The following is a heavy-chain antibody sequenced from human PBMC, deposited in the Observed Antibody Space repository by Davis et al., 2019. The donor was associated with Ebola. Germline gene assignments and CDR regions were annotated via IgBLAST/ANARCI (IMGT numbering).Heavy chain of an antibody. CDR1: GFTFGHYA. J-gene: IGHJ4*02. Sequence: PGGSLRLSCTASGFTFGHYAMNWVRQAPGKGLEWLANVKGDGSQIHYLDSVKGRFTVSTDNTKNSMSLQMNRLRAEDTAVYYCVRDVTDDSWPDYWGQGTLVTVSS. D-gene: IGHD4-11*01. CDR3: VRDVTDDSWPDY. CDR2: VKGDGSQI. V-gene: IGHV3-7*01.